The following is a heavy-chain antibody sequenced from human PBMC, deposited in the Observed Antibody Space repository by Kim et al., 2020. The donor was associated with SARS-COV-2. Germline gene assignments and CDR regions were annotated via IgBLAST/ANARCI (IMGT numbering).Heavy chain of an antibody. Sequence: YSQKFQGRVTITRDTAASTAYMELSSLRSEDTAVYYCARDSRYSGYDFDYWGQGTLVTVSS. V-gene: IGHV1-3*01. J-gene: IGHJ4*02. D-gene: IGHD5-12*01. CDR3: ARDSRYSGYDFDY.